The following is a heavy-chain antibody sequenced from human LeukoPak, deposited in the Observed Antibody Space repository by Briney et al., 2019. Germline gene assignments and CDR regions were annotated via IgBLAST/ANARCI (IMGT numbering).Heavy chain of an antibody. CDR2: IYYSGST. D-gene: IGHD3-16*02. V-gene: IGHV4-39*01. J-gene: IGHJ4*02. CDR3: ARLGGYHDPPDY. Sequence: SETLSLTCTVSGGSIRSSSYYWGGIRHPPGKGLEWIGSIYYSGSTYYNPSLKSRVTISVDTSKNQFFLNLSSVTAADTAVYYCARLGGYHDPPDYWGQGTLVPVSS. CDR1: GGSIRSSSYY.